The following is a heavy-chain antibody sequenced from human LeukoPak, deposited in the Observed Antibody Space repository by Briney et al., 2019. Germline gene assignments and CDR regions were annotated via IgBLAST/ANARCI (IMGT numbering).Heavy chain of an antibody. Sequence: PSETLSLTCTVSGGSISSSSYYWGWIRQPPGKGLEWIGSIYYSGSTYYNPSLKSRVTISVDTSKNQFSLKLSSVTAADTAVYYCARARGLRYFDHWGQGNLVTVSS. D-gene: IGHD3-9*01. J-gene: IGHJ4*02. CDR2: IYYSGST. V-gene: IGHV4-39*07. CDR1: GGSISSSSYY. CDR3: ARARGLRYFDH.